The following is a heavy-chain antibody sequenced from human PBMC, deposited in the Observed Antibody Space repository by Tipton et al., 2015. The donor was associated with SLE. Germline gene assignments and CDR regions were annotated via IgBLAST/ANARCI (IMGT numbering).Heavy chain of an antibody. CDR1: GFTFSSYA. CDR3: ARGRDFKEAVAGRGWFDP. Sequence: LRLSCAASGFTFSSYAMYWVRQAPGKGLEWVGEINHSGSTNYNPSLKSRATISVDTSKNQFSLKLSSVTAADTAVYYCARGRDFKEAVAGRGWFDPWGQGTLVTVSS. J-gene: IGHJ5*02. V-gene: IGHV4-34*01. D-gene: IGHD6-19*01. CDR2: INHSGST.